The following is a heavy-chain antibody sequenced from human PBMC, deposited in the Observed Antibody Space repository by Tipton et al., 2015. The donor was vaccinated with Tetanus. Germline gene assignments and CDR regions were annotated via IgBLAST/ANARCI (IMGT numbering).Heavy chain of an antibody. CDR3: AREPSFGEYDY. CDR2: INRDGSGK. Sequence: SLRLSCSASGFIFSNYWMSWVRQAPGKGLEWVANINRDGSGKYYVDSVKGRFTISRDEAKNSLYLQMSSLRDEDTALFYCAREPSFGEYDYWGQGTLVTVSS. J-gene: IGHJ4*02. CDR1: GFIFSNYW. V-gene: IGHV3-7*01. D-gene: IGHD4-17*01.